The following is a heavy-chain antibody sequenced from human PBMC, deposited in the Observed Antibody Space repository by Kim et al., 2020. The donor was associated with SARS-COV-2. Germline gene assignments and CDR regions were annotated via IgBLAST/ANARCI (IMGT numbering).Heavy chain of an antibody. D-gene: IGHD4-17*01. CDR1: GGSVRATNYY. Sequence: SETLSLTCTVSGGSVRATNYYWGWIRQPPGKGLEWIGSIYYNGSTYFKPSIKSRVTMSVDTSKNQISLKMRSVTAADTAVYYCARHGDELRWFKLLIDSWGQGTLVTVSS. V-gene: IGHV4-39*01. CDR3: ARHGDELRWFKLLIDS. J-gene: IGHJ4*02. CDR2: IYYNGST.